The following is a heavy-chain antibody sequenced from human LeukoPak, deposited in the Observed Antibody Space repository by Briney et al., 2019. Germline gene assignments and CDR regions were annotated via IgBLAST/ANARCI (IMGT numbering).Heavy chain of an antibody. CDR3: AKIIAAAGYYYYYRDV. CDR1: GFTFSSYG. J-gene: IGHJ6*03. Sequence: GGSLRLSCAASGFTFSSYGMHWVRQAPGKGLEWVAFIRYDGSNKYYADSVKGRFTISRDNSKNTLYLQMNSLRAEDTAVYSCAKIIAAAGYYYYYRDVWGKGTTVTVSS. D-gene: IGHD6-13*01. CDR2: IRYDGSNK. V-gene: IGHV3-30*02.